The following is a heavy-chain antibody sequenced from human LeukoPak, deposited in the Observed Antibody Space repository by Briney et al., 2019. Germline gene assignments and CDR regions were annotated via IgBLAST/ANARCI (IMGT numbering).Heavy chain of an antibody. Sequence: GGSLRLSCAPFGFTFSSYGMHWVRQAPGKGLEWVSYISSSGSTIYYADSVKGRFTISRDNAKNSLFLQMNSLTAEDTAVYYCARGGTLEYFQHWGQGTLVTVSS. CDR1: GFTFSSYG. CDR3: ARGGTLEYFQH. V-gene: IGHV3-48*04. CDR2: ISSSGSTI. J-gene: IGHJ1*01.